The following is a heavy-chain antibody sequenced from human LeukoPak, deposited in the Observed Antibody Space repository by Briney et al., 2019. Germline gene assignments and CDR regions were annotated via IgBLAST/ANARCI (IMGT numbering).Heavy chain of an antibody. CDR2: ISWNSGGI. CDR1: GFTFDDHA. V-gene: IGHV3-9*01. J-gene: IGHJ4*02. Sequence: TGGSLRLSCAASGFTFDDHAMHWVRQAPGKGLEWVSGISWNSGGIGYADSVKGRFTISRDNAKNSLYLQMNSLRAEDTALYYCAKHFGYCSSTSCSGYFDYWGQGTLVTVSS. CDR3: AKHFGYCSSTSCSGYFDY. D-gene: IGHD2-2*01.